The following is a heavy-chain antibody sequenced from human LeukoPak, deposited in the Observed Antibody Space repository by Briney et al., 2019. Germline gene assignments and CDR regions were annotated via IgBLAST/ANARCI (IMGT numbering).Heavy chain of an antibody. V-gene: IGHV3-20*04. D-gene: IGHD3-10*01. CDR3: AKDGDPTYFYGSGSGYMDV. CDR1: GFTFDDYG. CDR2: INWNGGST. Sequence: GGSLRLSCAASGFTFDDYGMSWVRQAPGKGLEWVSGINWNGGSTGYADSVKGRFTISRGNSKNSVYLQMSSLTTEDAALYYCAKDGDPTYFYGSGSGYMDVWGKGTTVTISS. J-gene: IGHJ6*03.